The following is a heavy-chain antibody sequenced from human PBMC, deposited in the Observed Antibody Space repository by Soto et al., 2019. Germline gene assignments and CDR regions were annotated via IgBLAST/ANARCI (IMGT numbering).Heavy chain of an antibody. CDR3: AGAHFDSSGYYPSELDY. CDR1: GGTFSSYT. Sequence: GASVKVSCKTSGGTFSSYTLNWVRQAPGQGLEWMGGIIPFFGTAKYAQKFQGRVTITAAESTSTAYLELSSLRSEDTAVYYCAGAHFDSSGYYPSELDYWGQGTLVTVSS. D-gene: IGHD3-22*01. J-gene: IGHJ4*02. CDR2: IIPFFGTA. V-gene: IGHV1-69*13.